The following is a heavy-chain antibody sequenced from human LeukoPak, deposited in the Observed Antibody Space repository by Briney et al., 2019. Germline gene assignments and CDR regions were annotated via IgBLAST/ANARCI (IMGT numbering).Heavy chain of an antibody. J-gene: IGHJ5*01. CDR2: IIPIFGTA. Sequence: PTASVKVSCKASGGTFSSYAISWVRQAPGQGLEWMGGIIPIFGTANYAQKFQGRVTITTDESTSTAYMELSSLGSEDTAVYYCARGRVSRPDNWFDPWGQGTPVTVSS. CDR1: GGTFSSYA. V-gene: IGHV1-69*05. CDR3: ARGRVSRPDNWFDP. D-gene: IGHD5/OR15-5a*01.